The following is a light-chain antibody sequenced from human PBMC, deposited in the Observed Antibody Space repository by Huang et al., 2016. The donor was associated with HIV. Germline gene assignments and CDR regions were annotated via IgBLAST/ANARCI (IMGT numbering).Light chain of an antibody. V-gene: IGKV1-5*03. CDR2: TAS. CDR3: QQYNRFYT. J-gene: IGKJ2*01. Sequence: DIQMTQSPSTLSASVGDRVTITCRASQSVGNWLALDQQKPGQAPKLLIYTASTLQNGVPSRFSGSGSETEFTLTINSLQPDDFATYYCQQYNRFYTFGQGTRLDIK. CDR1: QSVGNW.